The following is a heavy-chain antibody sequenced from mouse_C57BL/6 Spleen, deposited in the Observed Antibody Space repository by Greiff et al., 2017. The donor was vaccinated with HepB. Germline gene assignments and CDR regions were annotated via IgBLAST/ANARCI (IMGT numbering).Heavy chain of an antibody. CDR2: ISSGGSYT. CDR1: GFTFSSYG. V-gene: IGHV5-6*01. CDR3: ARLPYGSSYDWYFDV. Sequence: EVQVVESGGDLVKPGGSLKLSCAASGFTFSSYGMSWVRQTPDKRLEWVATISSGGSYTYYPDSVKGRFTISRDNAKNTLYLQMSSLKSEDTAMYYCARLPYGSSYDWYFDVWGTGTTVTVSS. D-gene: IGHD1-1*01. J-gene: IGHJ1*03.